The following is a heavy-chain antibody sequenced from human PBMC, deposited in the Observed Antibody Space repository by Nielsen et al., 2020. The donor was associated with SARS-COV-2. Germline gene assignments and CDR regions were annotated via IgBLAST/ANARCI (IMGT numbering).Heavy chain of an antibody. Sequence: SLKISCAASGFTFSSYAMHWVRQAPGKGLEWVSGISWNSGSIGYADSVKGRFTISRDNAKNSLYLQMNSLRAEDTALYYCAKDMGWTDAFDIWGQGTMVTVSS. D-gene: IGHD6-19*01. V-gene: IGHV3-9*01. CDR3: AKDMGWTDAFDI. J-gene: IGHJ3*02. CDR2: ISWNSGSI. CDR1: GFTFSSYA.